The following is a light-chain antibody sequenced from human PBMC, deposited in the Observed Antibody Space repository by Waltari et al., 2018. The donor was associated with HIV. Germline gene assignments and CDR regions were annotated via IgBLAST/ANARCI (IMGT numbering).Light chain of an antibody. J-gene: IGLJ1*01. CDR3: QSADSSGTYV. CDR1: ALPKQY. V-gene: IGLV3-25*03. Sequence: SYELTQPPSVSVSPGQTARITCSGDALPKQYAYWYQQKPGQAPVLGIYKDGEMASGIPELFSCSSSGTTVTLTISGVQAEDEADYYCQSADSSGTYVFGTGTKVTVL. CDR2: KDG.